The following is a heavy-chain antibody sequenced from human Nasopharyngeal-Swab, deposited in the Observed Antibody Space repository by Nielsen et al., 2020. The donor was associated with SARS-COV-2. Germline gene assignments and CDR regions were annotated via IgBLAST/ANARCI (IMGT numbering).Heavy chain of an antibody. CDR2: IYYSGST. CDR1: GGSISGSNFY. D-gene: IGHD3-10*01. V-gene: IGHV4-39*07. J-gene: IGHJ4*02. CDR3: ARRGEYGHRFFDY. Sequence: SETLSLTCTVSGGSISGSNFYWGWIRQPPGKGLEWIGSIYYSGSTNYNASLKSRVTISVDTSKNQFSLKVSSVTAADTAVYYCARRGEYGHRFFDYWGQGALVTVSS.